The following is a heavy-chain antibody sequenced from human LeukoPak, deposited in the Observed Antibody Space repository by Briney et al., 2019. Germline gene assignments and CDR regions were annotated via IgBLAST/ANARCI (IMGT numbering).Heavy chain of an antibody. Sequence: PGGSLRLSCAASGFTVSSNYMSWVRQAPGKGLEWVSVIYSGGSTYYADSVKGRFTISRDNSKNTLYLQMNSLRAEDTAVYYCAREYPHSGYEYYFDYWGQGTLATVSS. CDR3: AREYPHSGYEYYFDY. D-gene: IGHD5-12*01. V-gene: IGHV3-53*01. CDR1: GFTVSSNY. CDR2: IYSGGST. J-gene: IGHJ4*02.